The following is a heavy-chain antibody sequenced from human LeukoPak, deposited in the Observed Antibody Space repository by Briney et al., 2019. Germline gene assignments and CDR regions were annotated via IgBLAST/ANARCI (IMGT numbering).Heavy chain of an antibody. Sequence: GGSLRLSCAASGFTVSSSYMSWVRQAPGKGLEWVSIISSAGTTCYADSVKGRFTISRDNSKNTVYLQVNSLRDEDTAVYYCARDLEAANTYYFDYWGQGTMVTVSS. CDR1: GFTVSSSY. D-gene: IGHD6-13*01. V-gene: IGHV3-66*01. CDR3: ARDLEAANTYYFDY. CDR2: ISSAGTT. J-gene: IGHJ4*02.